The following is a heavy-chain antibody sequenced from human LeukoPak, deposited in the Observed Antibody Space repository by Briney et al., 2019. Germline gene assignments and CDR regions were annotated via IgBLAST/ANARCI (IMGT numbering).Heavy chain of an antibody. Sequence: SETLSLTCTVSGGTISRYYWSWIRQPPGKGLEWIGYVPYRGSTNYNPSLKSRVTISVDTSKNQFSLKSSSVTAADTAVYYCARPYSSNWYDAFHFWGQGTMVTVSS. D-gene: IGHD6-13*01. V-gene: IGHV4-59*01. J-gene: IGHJ3*01. CDR3: ARPYSSNWYDAFHF. CDR2: VPYRGST. CDR1: GGTISRYY.